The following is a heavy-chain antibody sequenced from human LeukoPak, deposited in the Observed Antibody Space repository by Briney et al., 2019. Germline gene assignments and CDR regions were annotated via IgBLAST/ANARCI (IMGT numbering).Heavy chain of an antibody. CDR2: IIPILGIA. J-gene: IGHJ4*02. V-gene: IGHV1-69*04. D-gene: IGHD6-19*01. CDR1: GGTFSSYA. CDR3: ARRYSSGWSDLDH. Sequence: GASVKVSCKASGGTFSSYAISWVRQAPGQGLEWMGRIIPILGIANYAQKFQGRVTITADKSTSTAYMELSSLRSEDTAVYYCARRYSSGWSDLDHWGQGTLVTVSS.